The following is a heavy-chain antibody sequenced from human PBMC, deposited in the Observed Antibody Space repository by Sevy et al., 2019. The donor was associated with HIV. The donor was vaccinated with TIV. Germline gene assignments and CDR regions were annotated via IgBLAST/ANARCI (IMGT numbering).Heavy chain of an antibody. CDR3: ATGYSSGWYYFDY. D-gene: IGHD6-19*01. V-gene: IGHV3-30*03. CDR2: ISYDGSNK. CDR1: GFTFSSYG. J-gene: IGHJ4*02. Sequence: GGYLRLSCAASGFTFSSYGMHWVRQAPGKGLEWVAVISYDGSNKYYADSVKGRFTISRDNSKNTLYLQMNSLRAEDTAVYYCATGYSSGWYYFDYWGQGTLVTVSS.